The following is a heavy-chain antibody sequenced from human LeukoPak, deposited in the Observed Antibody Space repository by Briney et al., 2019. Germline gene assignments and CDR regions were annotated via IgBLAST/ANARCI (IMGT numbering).Heavy chain of an antibody. D-gene: IGHD3-10*01. CDR3: ARDSTTMVRGVIIKGNVDY. J-gene: IGHJ4*02. V-gene: IGHV4-38-2*02. CDR2: IYHSGST. CDR1: GYSISSGYY. Sequence: PSETLSLTCTVSGYSISSGYYWGWIRQPPGKGLEWIGIIYHSGSTYYNPSLKSRVTISVDTSKNQFSLKLSSVTAADTAVYYCARDSTTMVRGVIIKGNVDYWGQGTLVTVSS.